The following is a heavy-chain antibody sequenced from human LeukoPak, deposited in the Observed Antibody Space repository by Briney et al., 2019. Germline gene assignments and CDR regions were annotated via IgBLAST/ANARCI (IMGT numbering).Heavy chain of an antibody. Sequence: GGSLRLSCAASGFTFSSYSMNWVRQAPGKGLEWVSYISSSSTIYYADSVKGRFTISRDNAKNSLYLQMNSLRSEDTAVYYCAKDGLKLQKYYFENWGQGTLVTVSS. CDR3: AKDGLKLQKYYFEN. CDR1: GFTFSSYS. V-gene: IGHV3-48*01. D-gene: IGHD1-26*01. CDR2: ISSSSTI. J-gene: IGHJ4*02.